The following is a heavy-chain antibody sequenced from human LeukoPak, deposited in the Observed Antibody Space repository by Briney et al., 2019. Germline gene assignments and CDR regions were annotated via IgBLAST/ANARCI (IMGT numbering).Heavy chain of an antibody. CDR1: GFTFSDYG. CDR3: AKGGYYDSNGYFRAFDY. D-gene: IGHD3-22*01. CDR2: ISGRSYNT. J-gene: IGHJ4*02. V-gene: IGHV3-23*01. Sequence: GGSLRLSCTASGFTFSDYGMHWVRQAPGKGLEWVSTISGRSYNTYYADSVKGRFSISRDNCKNTLYLQMNSLRAEDTAVYYCAKGGYYDSNGYFRAFDYWGQGTLVIVSS.